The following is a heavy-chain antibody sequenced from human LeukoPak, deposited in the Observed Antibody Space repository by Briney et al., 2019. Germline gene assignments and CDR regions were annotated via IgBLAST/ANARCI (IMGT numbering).Heavy chain of an antibody. CDR3: ANTSGWPYYFDY. CDR1: GFTFRSYA. J-gene: IGHJ4*02. CDR2: LSGSGGTT. Sequence: PGGSLRLSCAASGFTFRSYAMSWVRQAPGKGLEWVSALSGSGGTTYYADSVKGRFTISRDNSKNTLYLQMNSLRAEDTALYYCANTSGWPYYFDYWGQGTLVTVSS. D-gene: IGHD6-19*01. V-gene: IGHV3-23*01.